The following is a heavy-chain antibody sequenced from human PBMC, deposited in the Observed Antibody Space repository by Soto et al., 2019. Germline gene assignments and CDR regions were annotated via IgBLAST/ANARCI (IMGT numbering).Heavy chain of an antibody. Sequence: SETLSLTCTVSGGSMSNYYWSWIRQPPGKGLEWIGYIHDSGSTKYSPSLKSRVTISLDTSKNHFSLNLTSVTAADAAVYFCARGSRSGHHAYWGQGTLVTVSS. CDR2: IHDSGST. D-gene: IGHD3-3*01. V-gene: IGHV4-59*13. CDR1: GGSMSNYY. CDR3: ARGSRSGHHAY. J-gene: IGHJ4*02.